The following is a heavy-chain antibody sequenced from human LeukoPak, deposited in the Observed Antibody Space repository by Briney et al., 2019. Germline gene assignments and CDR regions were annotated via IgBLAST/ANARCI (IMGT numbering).Heavy chain of an antibody. D-gene: IGHD3-3*01. V-gene: IGHV1-18*01. CDR1: GYTFTSYG. CDR2: ISAYNGNT. J-gene: IGHJ4*02. Sequence: ASVKVSCKASGYTFTSYGISRVRQAPGQGLEWMGWISAYNGNTNYAQKLQGRVTMTTDTSTSTAYMELRSLRSDDTAVYYCARDSDLTYYDFWSGPTYLDYWGQGTLVTVSS. CDR3: ARDSDLTYYDFWSGPTYLDY.